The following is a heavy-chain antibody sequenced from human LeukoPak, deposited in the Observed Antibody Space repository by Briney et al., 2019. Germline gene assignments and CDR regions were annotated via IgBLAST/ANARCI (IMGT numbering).Heavy chain of an antibody. CDR2: IKQDGSEK. J-gene: IGHJ4*02. D-gene: IGHD2/OR15-2a*01. CDR1: GFTFSSYW. CDR3: ARGPARANSSDY. Sequence: GGSLRLSCAASGFTFSSYWMSWARQAPGKGLEWVAKIKQDGSEKYYVDSVKGRFTISRDNAKNSQYLQMNSLRAEDTAVYYCARGPARANSSDYWGQGTLVIVSS. V-gene: IGHV3-7*01.